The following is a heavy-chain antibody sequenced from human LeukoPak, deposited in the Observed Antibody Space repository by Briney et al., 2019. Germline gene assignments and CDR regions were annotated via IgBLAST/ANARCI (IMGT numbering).Heavy chain of an antibody. Sequence: GASVKVSCKASGYTFTSYDINWVRQATGQGLEWMGWISAYNGNTNYAQKFQGRVTMTTDTSTSTTYMELRSLRSDDTAVYYCARDRKVQAVADPIDYWGQGTLVTVSS. CDR1: GYTFTSYD. CDR3: ARDRKVQAVADPIDY. CDR2: ISAYNGNT. V-gene: IGHV1-18*01. D-gene: IGHD6-19*01. J-gene: IGHJ4*02.